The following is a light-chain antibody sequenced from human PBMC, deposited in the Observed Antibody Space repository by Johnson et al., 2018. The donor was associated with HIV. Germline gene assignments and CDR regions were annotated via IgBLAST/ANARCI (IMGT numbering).Light chain of an antibody. V-gene: IGLV1-51*01. CDR3: GAWDSSLNAYF. CDR2: DTY. Sequence: QSVLTQPPSVSAAPGQKVTISCSGSSSNIGNNYVSWYQQLPRTAPKLLIYDTYKRPSGIPDRFSASKSGTSATLGITGLQTGDEADYYCGAWDSSLNAYFFGTGTKVTVL. CDR1: SSNIGNNY. J-gene: IGLJ1*01.